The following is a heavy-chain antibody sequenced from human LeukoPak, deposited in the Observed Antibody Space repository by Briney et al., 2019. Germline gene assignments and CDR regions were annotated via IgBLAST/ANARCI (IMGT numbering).Heavy chain of an antibody. CDR2: INAGNGNT. V-gene: IGHV1-3*01. CDR3: ARRSLDTAMVSDAFDI. J-gene: IGHJ3*02. Sequence: GASVKVSCKASRYTFTSYAMHWVRQAPGQRLEWMGWINAGNGNTKYSQKFQGRVTITRDTSASTAYMELSSLRSEDTAVYYCARRSLDTAMVSDAFDIWGQGTMATVSS. CDR1: RYTFTSYA. D-gene: IGHD5-18*01.